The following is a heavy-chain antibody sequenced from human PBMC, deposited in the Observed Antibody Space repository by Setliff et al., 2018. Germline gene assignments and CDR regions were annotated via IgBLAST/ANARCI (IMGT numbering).Heavy chain of an antibody. Sequence: ASVKVSCKASGYTFAGYYMHWVRQAPGQGLEWMGWINPNSGGANYAQKFQGRVTMTRDTSISTGYMELSRLRSDDTAVYYCARALGGISAAGNNWLDSWGQGTLVTVSS. J-gene: IGHJ5*01. V-gene: IGHV1-2*02. D-gene: IGHD6-13*01. CDR3: ARALGGISAAGNNWLDS. CDR1: GYTFAGYY. CDR2: INPNSGGA.